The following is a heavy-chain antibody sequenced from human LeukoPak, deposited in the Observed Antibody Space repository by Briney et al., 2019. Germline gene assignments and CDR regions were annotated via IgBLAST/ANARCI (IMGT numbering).Heavy chain of an antibody. J-gene: IGHJ4*02. CDR1: GGSLSGYY. Sequence: SETLSLTCAVYGGSLSGYYWSWIRQPPGKGLEWIGEINHSGSTNYNPSLKSRVTISVDTSKNQFSLKLSSVTAADTAVYYCARGFYDDSSGPPYYFDYWGQGTLVTVSS. V-gene: IGHV4-34*01. CDR2: INHSGST. CDR3: ARGFYDDSSGPPYYFDY. D-gene: IGHD3-22*01.